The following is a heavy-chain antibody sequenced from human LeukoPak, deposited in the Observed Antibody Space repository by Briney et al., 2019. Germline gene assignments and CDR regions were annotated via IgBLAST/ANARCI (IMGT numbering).Heavy chain of an antibody. CDR3: VRDGSSWGNFDY. CDR1: GFTFSNYG. J-gene: IGHJ4*02. D-gene: IGHD7-27*01. CDR2: ISYDGSVR. Sequence: GGSLRLSCAASGFTFSNYGMQWVRQAPGKGLEWVAIISYDGSVRYYGDSVRGRFTISRDNSKNTVYLQMNSLRADDTAVYYCVRDGSSWGNFDYWGQGTLVSVSS. V-gene: IGHV3-30*03.